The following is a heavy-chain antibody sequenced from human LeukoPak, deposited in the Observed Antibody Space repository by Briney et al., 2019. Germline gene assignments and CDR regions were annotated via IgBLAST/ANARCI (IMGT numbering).Heavy chain of an antibody. CDR2: IYTSGTT. V-gene: IGHV4-4*07. D-gene: IGHD3-10*01. Sequence: SETLSLTCTVSGGSFSTYYWSWIRPPAGKGLEWIGHIYTSGTTNYNPSLKSRVTMSIDTSKNQFSLKLSSVTAADTAIYYCARDAKYYYGSRTYFFFEYWGQGTLLTVSS. J-gene: IGHJ4*02. CDR3: ARDAKYYYGSRTYFFFEY. CDR1: GGSFSTYY.